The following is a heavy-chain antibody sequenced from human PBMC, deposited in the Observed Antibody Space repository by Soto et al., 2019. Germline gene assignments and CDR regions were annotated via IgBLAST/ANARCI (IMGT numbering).Heavy chain of an antibody. CDR3: ARQPKSSNPRPWFDP. Sequence: ASVNVSWKACGFSFXSCASHWMRXASGQSLEWXGWINAGNFNTKYAQKFQXRVTITRDTSARTDYMDLSSMRSEDTAVYYAARQPKSSNPRPWFDPWGQATLVTVS. V-gene: IGHV1-3*01. CDR1: GFSFXSCA. D-gene: IGHD6-6*01. J-gene: IGHJ5*02. CDR2: INAGNFNT.